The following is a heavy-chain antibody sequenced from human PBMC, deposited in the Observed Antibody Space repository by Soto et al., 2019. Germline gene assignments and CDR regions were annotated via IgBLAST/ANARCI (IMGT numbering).Heavy chain of an antibody. Sequence: SGPTLVNPTQTLTLTCTFSGFSLSTSGMCVSWIRQPPGKALERLALIDWDDDKYYSTSLKTRLTISKDTSKNQVVLTMTNMDPVDTATYYCARMNYYDFTEGFDPWGQGTLVTVSS. J-gene: IGHJ5*02. V-gene: IGHV2-70*01. D-gene: IGHD3-22*01. CDR2: IDWDDDK. CDR3: ARMNYYDFTEGFDP. CDR1: GFSLSTSGMC.